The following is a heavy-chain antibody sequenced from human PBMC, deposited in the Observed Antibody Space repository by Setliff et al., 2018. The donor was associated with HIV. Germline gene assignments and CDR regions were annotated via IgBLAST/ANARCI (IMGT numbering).Heavy chain of an antibody. CDR2: ISGDGGDT. V-gene: IGHV3-23*01. CDR3: ARDLWNYGIDS. Sequence: GGSLRLSCVASGFTFTTYPMSWVRQAPGKGLEWVSAISGDGGDTAYADSLKGRFTISRDTSKNTLHLHMNSLRAEDTAVYYCARDLWNYGIDSWGQGTLVTVSS. D-gene: IGHD1-7*01. CDR1: GFTFTTYP. J-gene: IGHJ5*01.